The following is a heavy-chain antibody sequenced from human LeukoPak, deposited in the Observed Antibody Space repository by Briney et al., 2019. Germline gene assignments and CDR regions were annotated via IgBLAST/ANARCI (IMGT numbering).Heavy chain of an antibody. Sequence: PSQTLSLTCTVSGCSISSGGYYWSWIRQHPGKGLEWIGYIYYSGSTYYNPSLKSRVTISVDTSKNQFSLKLSSVTAADTAVYYCARGSWIQLWWGFDYWGQGTLVTVSS. CDR3: ARGSWIQLWWGFDY. CDR1: GCSISSGGYY. D-gene: IGHD5-18*01. V-gene: IGHV4-31*03. J-gene: IGHJ4*02. CDR2: IYYSGST.